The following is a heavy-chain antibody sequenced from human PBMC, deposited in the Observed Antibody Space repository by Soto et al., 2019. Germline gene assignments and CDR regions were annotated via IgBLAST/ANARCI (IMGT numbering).Heavy chain of an antibody. CDR1: GASFSGYY. V-gene: IGHV4-34*02. CDR2: INQSGST. CDR3: ARRFSGSGRYFDY. Sequence: QVQLQQWGAGLLKPSETLSLSCAVYGASFSGYYWNWIRQPPGKGLEWIGEINQSGSTNYSPSLKTRVTISVDTSKKHFSLRLSSVTAADTAVYYCARRFSGSGRYFDYWGQGTLVTVSS. J-gene: IGHJ4*02. D-gene: IGHD6-25*01.